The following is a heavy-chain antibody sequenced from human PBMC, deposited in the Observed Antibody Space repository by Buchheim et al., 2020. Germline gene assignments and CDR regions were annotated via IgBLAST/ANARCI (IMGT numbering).Heavy chain of an antibody. CDR1: GFTFDDYA. CDR3: AKDRIGVVVPAAMLGSGYYYGMDV. J-gene: IGHJ6*02. D-gene: IGHD2-2*01. V-gene: IGHV3-43D*03. CDR2: ISWDGGST. Sequence: EVQLVESGGVAVQPGGSLRLSCAASGFTFDDYAMHWVRQAPGKGLEWVSLISWDGGSTYYADSVKGRFTISRDNSKNSLYLQMNSLRAEDTALYYCAKDRIGVVVPAAMLGSGYYYGMDVWGQGTT.